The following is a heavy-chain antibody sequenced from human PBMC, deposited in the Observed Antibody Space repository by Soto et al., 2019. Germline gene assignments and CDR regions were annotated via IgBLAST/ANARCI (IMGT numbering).Heavy chain of an antibody. J-gene: IGHJ5*02. CDR1: GYTFTSYG. D-gene: IGHD2-2*01. CDR2: ISAYKGNT. V-gene: IGHV1-18*01. CDR3: ARVRSSTSNNWFDP. Sequence: GASVKVSCKASGYTFTSYGISWVRQAPGQGLEWMGWISAYKGNTNYAQKPKGRVTMPTDTSTSTPYMELRSLRSDDTAVYYCARVRSSTSNNWFDPWGQGTLVTVSS.